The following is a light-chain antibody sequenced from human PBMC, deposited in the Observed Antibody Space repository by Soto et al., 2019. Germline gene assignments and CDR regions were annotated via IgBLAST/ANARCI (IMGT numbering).Light chain of an antibody. CDR3: QQYNNWPPIN. CDR1: QSVSSY. V-gene: IGKV3-15*01. Sequence: DIVFTQSPVTLSSYPGERATRSFRVSQSVSSYLAWYQQKPGQAPRLLIYDASTRATGVPARFSGSGSGTDFTLTIRSLQSEDFAVYYCQQYNNWPPINCGQGKRRAIK. CDR2: DAS. J-gene: IGKJ5*01.